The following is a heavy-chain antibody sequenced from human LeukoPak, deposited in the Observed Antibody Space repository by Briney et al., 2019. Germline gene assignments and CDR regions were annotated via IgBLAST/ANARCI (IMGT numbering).Heavy chain of an antibody. J-gene: IGHJ3*02. V-gene: IGHV4-4*02. CDR2: IHHSGST. CDR3: ARDPDGDYVGAFDI. CDR1: GDSISSNHW. Sequence: PSETLSLTCAVSGDSISSNHWWSWVRQPPGKGLEWIGEIHHSGSTNYNPSLKSRVTMSVDTSKNQFSLKLSSVTAADTAVYYCARDPDGDYVGAFDIWGQGTMVTVSS. D-gene: IGHD4-17*01.